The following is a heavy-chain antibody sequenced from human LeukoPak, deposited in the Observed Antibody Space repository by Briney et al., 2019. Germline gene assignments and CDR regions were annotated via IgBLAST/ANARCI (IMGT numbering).Heavy chain of an antibody. Sequence: RSGGSLRLSCAASGFTFDDYTMHWVRQAPGKGLEWVSLISWDGGSTYYADSVKGRFTISRDNSKNSLYLQMNSLRTEDTALYYCAKALFAGGGYTYGPNYSAFDYWGQGTLVTVSS. V-gene: IGHV3-43*01. CDR1: GFTFDDYT. CDR3: AKALFAGGGYTYGPNYSAFDY. D-gene: IGHD5-18*01. CDR2: ISWDGGST. J-gene: IGHJ4*02.